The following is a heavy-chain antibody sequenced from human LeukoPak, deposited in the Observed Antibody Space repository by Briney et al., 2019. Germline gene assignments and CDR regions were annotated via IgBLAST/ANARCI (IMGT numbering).Heavy chain of an antibody. J-gene: IGHJ4*02. CDR3: AAVSDYDFWSVVRY. Sequence: GASLEVSCKTSGFTFTSSAMQWVRQARGQRLEWIGWIVVGSGNTKYAQKFHERVTITRDMSTSTAYMELSSLRSEDTAVYYCAAVSDYDFWSVVRYWGQGTLVTVSS. V-gene: IGHV1-58*02. CDR1: GFTFTSSA. CDR2: IVVGSGNT. D-gene: IGHD3-3*01.